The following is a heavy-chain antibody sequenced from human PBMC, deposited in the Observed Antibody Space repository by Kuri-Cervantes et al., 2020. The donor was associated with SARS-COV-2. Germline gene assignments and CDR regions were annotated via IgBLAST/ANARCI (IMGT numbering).Heavy chain of an antibody. CDR3: ARVGSALRRDFDY. J-gene: IGHJ4*02. V-gene: IGHV4-38-2*01. D-gene: IGHD6-25*01. CDR1: GYSVSSGYY. Sequence: ESLKISCAVSGYSVSSGYYWGWIRQPPGKGLEWIGSIYHSGSTYYNPSLKSRVTISVDTSKNQFSLKLSSVTAADTAVYYCARVGSALRRDFDYWGQGTLVTVSS. CDR2: IYHSGST.